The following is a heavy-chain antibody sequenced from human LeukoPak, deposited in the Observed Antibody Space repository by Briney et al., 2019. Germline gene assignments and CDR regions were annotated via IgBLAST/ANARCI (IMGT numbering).Heavy chain of an antibody. D-gene: IGHD3-10*01. CDR2: IYTSGST. CDR3: ARDDYYGSGSYYRDAFDT. Sequence: PSETLSLTCTVSGDSISSGDYYWSWIRQPAGKGLEWIGRIYTSGSTNYNPSLKSRVTMSVDTSKNQFSLKLSSVAAADTAVYYCARDDYYGSGSYYRDAFDTWGQGTMVTVSS. J-gene: IGHJ3*02. V-gene: IGHV4-61*02. CDR1: GDSISSGDYY.